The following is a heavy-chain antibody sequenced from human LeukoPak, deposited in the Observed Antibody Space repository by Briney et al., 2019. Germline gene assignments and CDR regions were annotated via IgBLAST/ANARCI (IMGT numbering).Heavy chain of an antibody. Sequence: SETLSLTCTVSGGSITNSSYFWVWIRQSPGKGLEWIGSIHYRGNTYYNPSLKSRVTISIDPSKNQFSLKLSSVTAADTAVYYCARDSDHRAYYYYGMDVWGQGTTVTVSS. V-gene: IGHV4-39*07. D-gene: IGHD3-10*01. J-gene: IGHJ6*02. CDR1: GGSITNSSYF. CDR2: IHYRGNT. CDR3: ARDSDHRAYYYYGMDV.